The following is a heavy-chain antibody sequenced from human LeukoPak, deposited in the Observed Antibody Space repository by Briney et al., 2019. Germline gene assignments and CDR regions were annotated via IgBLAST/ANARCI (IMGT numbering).Heavy chain of an antibody. D-gene: IGHD1-26*01. CDR1: GFTFSSYA. V-gene: IGHV3-23*01. J-gene: IGHJ4*02. Sequence: GGSLRLSCAASGFTFSSYAMSGVRQAPGKGLEWVSAISGSGGSTYYADSVKGRFTIPRDNSKNTLYLQMNSLRAEDTAVYYCASGAGGWELLTKSTFDYWGQGTLVTVSS. CDR2: ISGSGGST. CDR3: ASGAGGWELLTKSTFDY.